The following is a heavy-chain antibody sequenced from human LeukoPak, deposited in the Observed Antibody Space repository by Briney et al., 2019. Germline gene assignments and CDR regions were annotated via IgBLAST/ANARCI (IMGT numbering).Heavy chain of an antibody. V-gene: IGHV3-21*01. CDR2: IIPNSNYK. Sequence: GGSLRLSCAVSGFTFNTYTMNWVRQAPGKGLQWVSSIIPNSNYKYYEDSVRGRFIISRDSAKNSLYLQMDSLRAEDTAMYYCATDPSYSGTAYFNFWGQGTLVTVSS. J-gene: IGHJ4*02. CDR1: GFTFNTYT. D-gene: IGHD1-26*01. CDR3: ATDPSYSGTAYFNF.